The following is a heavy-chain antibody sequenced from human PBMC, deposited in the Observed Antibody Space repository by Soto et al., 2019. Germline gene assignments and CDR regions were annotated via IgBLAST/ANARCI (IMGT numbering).Heavy chain of an antibody. D-gene: IGHD3-10*01. CDR2: INSRSSSI. CDR3: ARNPSGDY. CDR1: GFTFSSYS. Sequence: EVQLVESGGGLVKPGGSLRLSCAASGFTFSSYSMTWVRQAPGKGLEWVSSINSRSSSIYYADSVKGRFTISRDNPKNSLYLQMNSLRAEDTAVYYCARNPSGDYWGQGTLVTVSS. V-gene: IGHV3-21*01. J-gene: IGHJ4*02.